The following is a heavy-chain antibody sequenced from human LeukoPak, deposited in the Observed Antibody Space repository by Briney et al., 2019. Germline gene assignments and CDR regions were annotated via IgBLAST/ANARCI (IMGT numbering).Heavy chain of an antibody. CDR3: AREGPRGNSQFDY. J-gene: IGHJ4*02. Sequence: GGSLRLSCAASGFTSSSYGMHWVRQAPGKGLEWVALIWYDGSNKYYADSVKGRLTISRDNSKNTLYLQMNSLRAEDTAVYYCAREGPRGNSQFDYWGQGTLVTVS. D-gene: IGHD2/OR15-2a*01. V-gene: IGHV3-33*01. CDR2: IWYDGSNK. CDR1: GFTSSSYG.